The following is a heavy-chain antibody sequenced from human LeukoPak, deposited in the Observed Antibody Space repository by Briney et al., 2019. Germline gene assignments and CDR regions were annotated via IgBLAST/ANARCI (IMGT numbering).Heavy chain of an antibody. CDR3: ATTTIFGVGGGN. V-gene: IGHV4-61*02. CDR1: GGSISSGSYY. CDR2: IYTRGRI. J-gene: IGHJ4*02. D-gene: IGHD3-3*01. Sequence: PSETLSLTCNVSGGSISSGSYYWNWIRQPAGKGLEWIGRIYTRGRINYNPSLKSRVTISVDTSKNQFSLKLTSVTAADTAVYFCATTTIFGVGGGNWGQGTLVTVSS.